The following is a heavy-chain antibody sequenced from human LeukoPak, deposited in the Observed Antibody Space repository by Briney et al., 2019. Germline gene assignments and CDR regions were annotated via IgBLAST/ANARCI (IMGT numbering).Heavy chain of an antibody. CDR1: GFTFSDYY. CDR3: ARAGGKTYYYDSSGYYPSHYYYYMDV. V-gene: IGHV3-11*04. D-gene: IGHD3-22*01. CDR2: ISSSGSTI. J-gene: IGHJ6*03. Sequence: PGGSLRLSSSASGFTFSDYYMSWIRQAPGKGLEWVSYISSSGSTIYYADSVKGRFTISKDNAKNSLYLQMNSVRAEDKAVYYCARAGGKTYYYDSSGYYPSHYYYYMDVWGKGTTVTVSS.